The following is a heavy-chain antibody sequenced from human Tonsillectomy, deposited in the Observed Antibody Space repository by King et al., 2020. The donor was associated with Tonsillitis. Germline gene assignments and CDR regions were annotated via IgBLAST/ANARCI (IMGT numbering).Heavy chain of an antibody. D-gene: IGHD3-10*01. J-gene: IGHJ3*02. Sequence: QLVQSGAEVKKPGSLVKVSCKASGGTFSSYAISWVRQAPGQGLEWMGGIIPIFGTANYAQKFQGRVTITADESTSTAYMELSSLRSEDTAVYYCARDRVTMVRGALNAFDIWGQGTMVTVSS. CDR1: GGTFSSYA. CDR3: ARDRVTMVRGALNAFDI. CDR2: IIPIFGTA. V-gene: IGHV1-69*01.